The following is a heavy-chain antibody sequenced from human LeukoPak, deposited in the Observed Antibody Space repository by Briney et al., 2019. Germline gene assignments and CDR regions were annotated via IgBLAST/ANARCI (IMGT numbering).Heavy chain of an antibody. CDR3: ARRYCSSTSCRLGWFDP. V-gene: IGHV4-38-2*01. CDR1: GYSISSGYY. D-gene: IGHD2-2*01. Sequence: SETLSLTCAVSGYSISSGYYWGWIRQPPGKGLEWIGSIYHSGSTYYNPSLKSRVTISVDTSKNQFSLKPSSVTAADTAVYYCARRYCSSTSCRLGWFDPWGQGTLVTVSS. CDR2: IYHSGST. J-gene: IGHJ5*02.